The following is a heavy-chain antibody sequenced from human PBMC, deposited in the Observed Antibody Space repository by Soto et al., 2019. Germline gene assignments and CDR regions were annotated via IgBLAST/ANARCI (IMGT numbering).Heavy chain of an antibody. CDR2: ISYDGSNK. D-gene: IGHD6-19*01. CDR1: GFTFSSYG. CDR3: AKETGQSLYDAFDI. J-gene: IGHJ3*02. Sequence: PGGSLRLSCAASGFTFSSYGMHWVRQAPGKGLEWVAVISYDGSNKYYADSVKGRFTISRDNSKNTMYLQMNSLRAEDTAVYYCAKETGQSLYDAFDIWGQGTMVTVSS. V-gene: IGHV3-30*18.